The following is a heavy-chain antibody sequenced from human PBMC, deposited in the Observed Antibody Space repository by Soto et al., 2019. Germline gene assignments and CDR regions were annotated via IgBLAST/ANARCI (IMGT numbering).Heavy chain of an antibody. CDR2: VYHTGAT. Sequence: PSETLSLTCTVSGASISSSYWRWIRQSPARGLEWIAYVYHTGATNYNPSLKSRVTISLDTSKGQFSLNLTSLTTAATAVYFCARGGNRYSNVASGVGGFDYWGQGTLVTVSS. CDR1: GASISSSY. CDR3: ARGGNRYSNVASGVGGFDY. V-gene: IGHV4-59*01. J-gene: IGHJ4*02. D-gene: IGHD5-12*01.